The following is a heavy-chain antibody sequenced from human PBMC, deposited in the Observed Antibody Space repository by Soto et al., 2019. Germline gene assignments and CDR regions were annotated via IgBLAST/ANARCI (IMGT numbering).Heavy chain of an antibody. J-gene: IGHJ6*02. D-gene: IGHD2-2*01. CDR3: ARHVPAAGYYYGMDV. V-gene: IGHV1-69*12. CDR2: IIPIFGTA. Sequence: QVQLVQSGAEVKKPGSSVKVSCKASGGTFSSYAISWVRQAPGQGLEWMGGIIPIFGTANYAQKFQGRVTITADEATGTAYMELGSLRSEGTAVYYWARHVPAAGYYYGMDVWGQGTTVTVSS. CDR1: GGTFSSYA.